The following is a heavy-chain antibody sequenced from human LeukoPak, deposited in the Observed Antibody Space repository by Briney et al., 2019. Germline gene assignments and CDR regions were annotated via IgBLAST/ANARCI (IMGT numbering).Heavy chain of an antibody. CDR3: ARGRPHGSDY. Sequence: LAGGSLRLSCAASGFSFSSYWMNWVRQAPGKGLVWVSRIASDGSSTTYADSVKGRFTIPRDNAKNTLYLQMNSLRVEDTAVYYCARGRPHGSDYWGQGTLVTVSS. CDR1: GFSFSSYW. V-gene: IGHV3-74*01. J-gene: IGHJ4*02. CDR2: IASDGSST. D-gene: IGHD2-15*01.